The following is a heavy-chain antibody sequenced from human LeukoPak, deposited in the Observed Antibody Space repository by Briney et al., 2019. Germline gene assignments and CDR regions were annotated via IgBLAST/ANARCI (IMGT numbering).Heavy chain of an antibody. CDR2: ISAYNGNT. CDR3: ARDGLADTDWPGNWFDP. D-gene: IGHD3/OR15-3a*01. V-gene: IGHV1-18*01. J-gene: IGHJ5*01. Sequence: VASVKVSCKASVYTFTSYDISWVRQAPGQGLEWMGWISAYNGNTNYAQKLQGRVTMTTDTSTSTAYMELRSLRSDDTAVYYCARDGLADTDWPGNWFDPWGQGALVTVSS. CDR1: VYTFTSYD.